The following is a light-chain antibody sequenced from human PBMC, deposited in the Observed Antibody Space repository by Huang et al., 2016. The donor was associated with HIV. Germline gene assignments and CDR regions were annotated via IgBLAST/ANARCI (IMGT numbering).Light chain of an antibody. CDR1: QDIGNY. CDR3: QQSYNTRT. V-gene: IGKV1-39*01. Sequence: IQMTQSPPSLPASVGDRVSIPCLATQDIGNYLTWYQKKPGNAPQLLLYAASTLHSWVPYRFSGIGSGTDFTLTITSLQPEDFATYYCQQSYNTRTFGPGTRVEIK. CDR2: AAS. J-gene: IGKJ1*01.